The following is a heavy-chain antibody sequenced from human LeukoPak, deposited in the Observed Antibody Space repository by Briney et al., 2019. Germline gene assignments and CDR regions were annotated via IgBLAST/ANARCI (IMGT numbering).Heavy chain of an antibody. CDR2: IYPGDSDT. CDR1: GYSFTSYW. CDR3: ARRDSSSKHFDY. J-gene: IGHJ4*02. Sequence: ESLKISCKGYGYSFTSYWIGCVRQMPGKGLEWMGIIYPGDSDTRYSPSFQGQVTISADKSISTAYVQWSSLKASDTAMYYCARRDSSSKHFDYWGQGTLVTVSS. D-gene: IGHD6-13*01. V-gene: IGHV5-51*01.